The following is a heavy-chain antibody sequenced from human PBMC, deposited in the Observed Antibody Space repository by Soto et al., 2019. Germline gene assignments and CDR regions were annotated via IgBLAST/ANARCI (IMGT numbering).Heavy chain of an antibody. V-gene: IGHV3-23*01. D-gene: IGHD5-12*01. CDR1: GFTFSSYA. CDR3: AKLKAIVATRPIDY. J-gene: IGHJ4*02. Sequence: EVQLLESGGGLVPPGGSLRLSCAASGFTFSSYAMSWVRQAPGKGLEWVSGISGSGGSTYYADSVKGRFTISRDTSKNTMYLQMNTLGAEDTAVYYFAKLKAIVATRPIDYWGQGTLVTVSS. CDR2: ISGSGGST.